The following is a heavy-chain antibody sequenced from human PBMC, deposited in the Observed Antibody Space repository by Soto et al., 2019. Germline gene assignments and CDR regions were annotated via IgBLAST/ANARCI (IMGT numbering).Heavy chain of an antibody. CDR2: IYYSGST. CDR3: ARGRGNYVWGSYRQI. D-gene: IGHD3-16*02. Sequence: QLQLQESGPGLVKPSETLSLTCTVSGGSISSSSYYWGWIRQPPGKGLEWIGSIYYSGSTYYNPSLKSRVTIYVDTSKNQFSLKLSSVTAADTAVYYCARGRGNYVWGSYRQIWGQGTLVTVSS. CDR1: GGSISSSSYY. V-gene: IGHV4-39*01. J-gene: IGHJ4*02.